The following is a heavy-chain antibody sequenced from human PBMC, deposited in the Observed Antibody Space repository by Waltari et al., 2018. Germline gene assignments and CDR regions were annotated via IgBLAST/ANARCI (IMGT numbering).Heavy chain of an antibody. D-gene: IGHD3-10*01. CDR2: INHSGST. Sequence: QVQLQQWGAGLLKPSETLSLTCAVYGGSFSGYYWSWIRQPPGKGLEWIGEINHSGSTNYNPSLKCRVTISVDTSKNQFSLKLSSVTAADTAVYYCARRYYGSGSYTSSYYMDVWGKGTTVTVSS. V-gene: IGHV4-34*01. CDR3: ARRYYGSGSYTSSYYMDV. J-gene: IGHJ6*03. CDR1: GGSFSGYY.